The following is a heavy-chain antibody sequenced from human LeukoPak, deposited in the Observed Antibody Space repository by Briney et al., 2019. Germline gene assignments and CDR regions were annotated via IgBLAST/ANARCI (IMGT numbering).Heavy chain of an antibody. J-gene: IGHJ6*03. CDR3: AREGFHYYYYMDV. D-gene: IGHD3-10*01. V-gene: IGHV1-69*13. CDR2: IIPIFGTA. Sequence: SVKVSCKASGGTFSSYAISWVRQAPGQGLEWMGGIIPIFGTANYAQKFQGRVTITADESTSTAYMGLSSLRSEDTAVYYCAREGFHYYYYMDVWGKGTTVTVSS. CDR1: GGTFSSYA.